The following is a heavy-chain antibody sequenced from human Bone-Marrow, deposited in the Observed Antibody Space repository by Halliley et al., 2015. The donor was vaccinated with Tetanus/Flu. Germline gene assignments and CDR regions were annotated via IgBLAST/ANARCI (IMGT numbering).Heavy chain of an antibody. Sequence: LRLSCTVSGDSIINYFWSWIRQPPGKGLEWIGYISYSGSTNYNPSLESRATISVGTSKNKFSPKLTSVTATDTAVYYCARRYDRSGYYENWFDSWGQGTLVAVSS. V-gene: IGHV4-59*08. J-gene: IGHJ5*01. CDR1: GDSIINYF. D-gene: IGHD3-22*01. CDR3: ARRYDRSGYYENWFDS. CDR2: ISYSGST.